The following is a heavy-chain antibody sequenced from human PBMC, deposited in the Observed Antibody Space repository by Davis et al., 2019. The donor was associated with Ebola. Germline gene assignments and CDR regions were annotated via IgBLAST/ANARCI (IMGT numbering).Heavy chain of an antibody. J-gene: IGHJ3*02. CDR2: IYWDDDK. D-gene: IGHD3-10*01. CDR3: VHLYYGRGDSDVRYAFDI. Sequence: SGPTLVKPTQTLTLTCTFSGFSLSTSGMGVGWIRQPPGKALEWLALIYWDDDKRYSPSLTSRLTITKDSSKNQVVLTMASMDPVDTATYYCVHLYYGRGDSDVRYAFDIWGQGTMVTVSS. V-gene: IGHV2-5*02. CDR1: GFSLSTSGMG.